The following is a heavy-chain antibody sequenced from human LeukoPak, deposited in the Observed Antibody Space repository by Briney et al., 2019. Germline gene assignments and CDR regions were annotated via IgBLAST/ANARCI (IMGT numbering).Heavy chain of an antibody. CDR1: GFTLSTYW. Sequence: PGGSLRLSCEASGFTLSTYWMSWFRQAPAKGLEWVANIKQDGSEKYYVDSVKGRFTISRDNAQNSVYLQMHSLRVEDTAVYYCGRGGAVASYWGQGALVTVSS. J-gene: IGHJ4*02. D-gene: IGHD6-19*01. V-gene: IGHV3-7*01. CDR3: GRGGAVASY. CDR2: IKQDGSEK.